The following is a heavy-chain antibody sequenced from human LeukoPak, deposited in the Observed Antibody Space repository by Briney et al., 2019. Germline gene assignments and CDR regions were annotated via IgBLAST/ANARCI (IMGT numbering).Heavy chain of an antibody. V-gene: IGHV3-9*01. D-gene: IGHD5-18*01. CDR3: AKGESYVDTACFDY. Sequence: AGGSLRLSCAASGFTFDDYAMHWVRQASGKGLEWVSGISWTSDSRGYADSVKGRFTISRDNAKHSLYLQMNSLRAEDTALYYCAKGESYVDTACFDYWGQGTLVTVSS. CDR1: GFTFDDYA. J-gene: IGHJ4*02. CDR2: ISWTSDSR.